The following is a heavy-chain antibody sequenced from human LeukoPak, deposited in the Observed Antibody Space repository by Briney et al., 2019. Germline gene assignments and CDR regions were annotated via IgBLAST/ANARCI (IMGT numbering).Heavy chain of an antibody. CDR3: ARIAVRGVLGRGYYFDY. J-gene: IGHJ4*02. CDR2: INPNSGGT. Sequence: VASVTVSCKASGYTFTDYYIHWVRQAPGQGLEWMGWINPNSGGTNYAQKFQGRVTMTRDTSISTAYMELSRLRSDDTAVYYCARIAVRGVLGRGYYFDYWGQGTLVTVSS. D-gene: IGHD3-10*01. V-gene: IGHV1-2*02. CDR1: GYTFTDYY.